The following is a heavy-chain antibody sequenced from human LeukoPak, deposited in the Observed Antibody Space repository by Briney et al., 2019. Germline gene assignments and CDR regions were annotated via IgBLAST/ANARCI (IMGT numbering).Heavy chain of an antibody. V-gene: IGHV4-59*01. CDR2: IYYSGST. D-gene: IGHD4/OR15-4a*01. CDR3: ARSRGLYNWFDP. Sequence: PSETLSLXCTVSGGSISSYYWSWIRQPPGKGLEWIGYIYYSGSTNYNPSLKSRVTISVDTSKNQFSLKLSSVTAADTAVYYCARSRGLYNWFDPWGQGTLVTVSS. J-gene: IGHJ5*02. CDR1: GGSISSYY.